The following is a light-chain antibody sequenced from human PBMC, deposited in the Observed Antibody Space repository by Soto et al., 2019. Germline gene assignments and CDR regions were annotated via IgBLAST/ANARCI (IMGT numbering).Light chain of an antibody. J-gene: IGLJ3*02. Sequence: QSALTQPASVSGSPGQSITISCTGTSSDVGAYNYVSWYRQHPGKAPKLMIYEVSNRPSGVSDRFSGSRSGNTASLTISGLQAEDESNDYCSSYTSSTTWVFGGGTKLTVL. CDR1: SSDVGAYNY. CDR2: EVS. V-gene: IGLV2-14*01. CDR3: SSYTSSTTWV.